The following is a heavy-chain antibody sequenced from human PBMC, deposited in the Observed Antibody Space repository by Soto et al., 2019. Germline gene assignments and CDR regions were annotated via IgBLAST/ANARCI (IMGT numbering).Heavy chain of an antibody. J-gene: IGHJ3*02. CDR3: ARDIDIVVVVAATSGAFDI. CDR2: ISAYNGNT. CDR1: GYTFTSYG. D-gene: IGHD2-15*01. Sequence: QVPLVQSGAEVKKPGASVKVSCKASGYTFTSYGISWVRQAPGQGLEWMGWISAYNGNTNYAQKLQGRVTMTTDTSRSTAYMELRSLRSDDTAVYYCARDIDIVVVVAATSGAFDIWGQGTMVTVSS. V-gene: IGHV1-18*01.